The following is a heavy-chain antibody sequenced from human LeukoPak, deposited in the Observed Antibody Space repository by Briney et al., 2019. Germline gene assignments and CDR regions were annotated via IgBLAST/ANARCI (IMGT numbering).Heavy chain of an antibody. CDR1: GFTFSSYV. CDR3: AKSVGYCSSTSCRPLSVLDY. J-gene: IGHJ4*02. D-gene: IGHD2-2*01. Sequence: GGSLRLSCAASGFTFSSYVMSWVRQAPGKGLEWVSVISGSGDSTYYADSVKGRFTISRDNSKNTLYLQMNSLRAEDTAVYYCAKSVGYCSSTSCRPLSVLDYWGQGTLVTVSS. CDR2: ISGSGDST. V-gene: IGHV3-23*01.